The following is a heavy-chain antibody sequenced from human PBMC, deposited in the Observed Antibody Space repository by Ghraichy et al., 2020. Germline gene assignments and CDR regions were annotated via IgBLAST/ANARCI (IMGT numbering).Heavy chain of an antibody. Sequence: SETLSLTCAVYGGSFSGYYWSWIRQPPGKGLEWIGEINHSGSTNYNPSLKSRVTISVDTSKNQFSLKLSSVTAADTAVYYCARGYVGYYSGGSCYRVAHDYYYGMDGWGQGTTVTVSS. CDR1: GGSFSGYY. J-gene: IGHJ6*02. V-gene: IGHV4-34*01. CDR2: INHSGST. CDR3: ARGYVGYYSGGSCYRVAHDYYYGMDG. D-gene: IGHD2-15*01.